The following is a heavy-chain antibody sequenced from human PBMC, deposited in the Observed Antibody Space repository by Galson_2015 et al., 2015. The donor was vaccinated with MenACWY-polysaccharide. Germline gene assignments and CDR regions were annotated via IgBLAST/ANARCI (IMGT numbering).Heavy chain of an antibody. V-gene: IGHV4-39*01. D-gene: IGHD2-8*01. CDR1: GGSISSTTYV. J-gene: IGHJ5*02. Sequence: ETLSLTCTVSGGSISSTTYVWAWIRQPPGKGLEWVGSIHYSGSTTYNSSLKSRVTISVDTSKNQFSLKLSSVTAADKAVYYCARPKPVNGWFDPWGQGTLVTVSS. CDR3: ARPKPVNGWFDP. CDR2: IHYSGST.